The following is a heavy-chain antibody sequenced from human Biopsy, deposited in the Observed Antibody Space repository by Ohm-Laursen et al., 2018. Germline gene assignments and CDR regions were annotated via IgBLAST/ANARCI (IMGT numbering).Heavy chain of an antibody. Sequence: GASVKVSCKASGYTFTNYDINWVRQAPGQGPEWMGWMNPDSGGTKYAQKFQGRVTMTRDTSISTAYMELSSLRSDDTAVYYCARDSGDGSGNYGGCFDPWGQGTLVTASS. CDR3: ARDSGDGSGNYGGCFDP. V-gene: IGHV1-2*02. D-gene: IGHD3-10*01. J-gene: IGHJ5*02. CDR1: GYTFTNYD. CDR2: MNPDSGGT.